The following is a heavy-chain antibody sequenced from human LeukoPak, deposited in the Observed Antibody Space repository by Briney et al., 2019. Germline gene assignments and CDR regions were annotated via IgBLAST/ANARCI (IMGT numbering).Heavy chain of an antibody. V-gene: IGHV1-18*01. CDR2: ISAYNGNT. J-gene: IGHJ5*02. Sequence: ASVKVSCKASGYTFTSYGISWVRQAPGQGLEWMGWISAYNGNTNYAQKLQGRVTMTTDTSTSTAYMELRSLRSDDTAVYYCARTIFGVVDPYWFDPWGQGTLVTVSS. CDR3: ARTIFGVVDPYWFDP. D-gene: IGHD3-3*01. CDR1: GYTFTSYG.